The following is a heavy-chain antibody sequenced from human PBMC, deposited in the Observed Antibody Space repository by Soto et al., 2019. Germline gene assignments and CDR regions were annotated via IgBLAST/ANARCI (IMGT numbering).Heavy chain of an antibody. CDR3: ARIWEGMNDFLSGLYGMDV. V-gene: IGHV2-26*01. J-gene: IGHJ6*02. CDR1: GFSLSNARMG. CDR2: IFSNDEK. Sequence: QVTLKESGPVLVKPTETLTLTCTVSGFSLSNARMGVSWIRQPPGKALEWLAHIFSNDEKSYRTSLKSRLTISKDTSKSQVVLTMTNMAPVDTATYYCARIWEGMNDFLSGLYGMDVWGQGTTVTVSS. D-gene: IGHD3-3*01.